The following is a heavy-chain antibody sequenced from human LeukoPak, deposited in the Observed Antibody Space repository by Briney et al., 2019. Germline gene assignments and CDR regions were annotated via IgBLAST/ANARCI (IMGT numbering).Heavy chain of an antibody. V-gene: IGHV3-7*05. J-gene: IGHJ4*02. D-gene: IGHD3-9*01. Sequence: GGSLRLSCAASGFTFSGYWMSWVRQAPGKGLEWVANIRQYDSEKYYVDSVKGRFTISRDNAKNTLYLQMNRLRAEDTALYYCARDLRYFTYWGQGTLVTVSS. CDR3: ARDLRYFTY. CDR1: GFTFSGYW. CDR2: IRQYDSEK.